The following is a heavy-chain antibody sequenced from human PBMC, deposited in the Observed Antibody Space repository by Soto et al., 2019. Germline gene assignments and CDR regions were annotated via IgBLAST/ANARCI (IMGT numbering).Heavy chain of an antibody. J-gene: IGHJ5*02. V-gene: IGHV4-34*01. CDR2: VNNVGTT. Sequence: SLTCGFAGGAFNTFYWTWIRQPPGKGLEWTGEVNNVGTTNYNTSLKSRVTISAYTSKNQLSLKLSSVTAADTAVYYCSSGRPWGKSSKGLDXWGQGTLVTVSX. D-gene: IGHD3-16*01. CDR3: SSGRPWGKSSKGLDX. CDR1: GGAFNTFY.